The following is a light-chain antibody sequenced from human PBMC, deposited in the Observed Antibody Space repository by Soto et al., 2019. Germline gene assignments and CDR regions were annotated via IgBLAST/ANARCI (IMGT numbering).Light chain of an antibody. J-gene: IGKJ1*01. CDR1: QSVSSN. V-gene: IGKV3-15*01. Sequence: DIVMTQSPATLSVSPGERATLSCRASQSVSSNLSWYQQKPGQAPRLLINDASTRAAGVPARFSGSGSGTEFTLTISSLQSEDFSVYYCHQYNNWPPWTFGQGNKVEIK. CDR2: DAS. CDR3: HQYNNWPPWT.